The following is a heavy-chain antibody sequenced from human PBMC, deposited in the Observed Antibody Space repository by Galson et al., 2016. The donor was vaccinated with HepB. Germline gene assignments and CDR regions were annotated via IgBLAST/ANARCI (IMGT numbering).Heavy chain of an antibody. CDR2: LSRGGDST. CDR1: GFTFRNYG. D-gene: IGHD2-2*01. CDR3: VQGSTAPAV. V-gene: IGHV3-23*01. J-gene: IGHJ6*04. Sequence: SLRLSCAASGFTFRNYGMTWVRHAPGKGLEVVSSLSRGGDSTDYADSVKGRFTISRDNSKNTLSLQMNSLTADDTAIYYCVQGSTAPAVWGKGTTVTVSS.